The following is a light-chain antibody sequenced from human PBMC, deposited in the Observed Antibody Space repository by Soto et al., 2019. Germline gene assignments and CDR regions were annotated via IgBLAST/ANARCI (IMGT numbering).Light chain of an antibody. CDR2: VNS. CDR1: SSKIGAGYD. Sequence: QSVLTQPPSVSGAPGQRVTISCTGSSSKIGAGYDVHWYQQLPGTAPKLLIYVNSNRPSGVPDRFSGSKSGTSASLAITGLQAEDEADYYCQSYDSSLSAVVFGGETKLTVL. CDR3: QSYDSSLSAVV. J-gene: IGLJ2*01. V-gene: IGLV1-40*01.